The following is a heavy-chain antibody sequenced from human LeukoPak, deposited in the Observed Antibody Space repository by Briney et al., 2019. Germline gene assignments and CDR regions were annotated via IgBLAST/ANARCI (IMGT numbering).Heavy chain of an antibody. V-gene: IGHV3-7*01. D-gene: IGHD5-24*01. CDR1: GFTFSTYW. J-gene: IGHJ3*02. CDR3: ARGGRWLQWADAFDI. Sequence: PGGSLRLSCAASGFTFSTYWMSWVRQAPGKGLEWVANMNQDGSDKYYVDSVKGRFTISRENAKNSLYLQMNSLRAGDTAVYYCARGGRWLQWADAFDIWGQGTMVTVSS. CDR2: MNQDGSDK.